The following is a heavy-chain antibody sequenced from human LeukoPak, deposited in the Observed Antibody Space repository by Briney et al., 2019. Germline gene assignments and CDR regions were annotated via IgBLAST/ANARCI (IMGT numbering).Heavy chain of an antibody. V-gene: IGHV4-34*01. D-gene: IGHD4-11*01. Sequence: SETLSLTCAVYGGSFSGYYWSWIRHPPGKGLEWIGKINHIGSTNYNPTLKSRVTISVDTSKNQFSLKLSSVTAADTAVYYCARGGFHRRTVTTFDYWGQGTLVTVSS. CDR3: ARGGFHRRTVTTFDY. CDR1: GGSFSGYY. J-gene: IGHJ4*02. CDR2: INHIGST.